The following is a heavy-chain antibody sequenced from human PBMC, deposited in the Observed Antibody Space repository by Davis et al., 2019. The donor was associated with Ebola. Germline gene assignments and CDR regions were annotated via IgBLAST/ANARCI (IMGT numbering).Heavy chain of an antibody. J-gene: IGHJ6*03. Sequence: PSETLSLTCAVYGGSFSGYYWSWIRQPPGKGLEWIGEINHSGSTNYNPSLKSRVTISVDTSKNQFSLKLSSVTAADTAVYYCARNERVVPAAIFTYYYYYMDVWGKGTTVTVSS. CDR3: ARNERVVPAAIFTYYYYYMDV. CDR2: INHSGST. V-gene: IGHV4-34*01. CDR1: GGSFSGYY. D-gene: IGHD2-2*01.